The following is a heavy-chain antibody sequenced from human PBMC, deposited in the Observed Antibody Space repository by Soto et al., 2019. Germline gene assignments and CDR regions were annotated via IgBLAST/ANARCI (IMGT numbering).Heavy chain of an antibody. CDR2: INNDGTNT. Sequence: PGGSLRLSCAASGFTFRNSWMHWVRQAPGKGLVWGARINNDGTNTDYADSVKGRFTISRDNAKNTVYLQVNNLRAEDTAVYYCAREVSWRGELSWGQGTLVTVSS. D-gene: IGHD1-7*01. CDR1: GFTFRNSW. CDR3: AREVSWRGELS. V-gene: IGHV3-74*01. J-gene: IGHJ5*01.